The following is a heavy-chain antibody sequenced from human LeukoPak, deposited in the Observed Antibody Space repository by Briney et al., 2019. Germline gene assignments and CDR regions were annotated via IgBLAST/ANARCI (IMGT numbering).Heavy chain of an antibody. Sequence: PGGSLRLSCVASGFPFSGYWMTWVCQAPGKGLEWVANIKQDGSKKSYVDSVKGRFTISRDNAKNSLYLQMNSLRAEDTAIYYCTRVGYIDEGIDYWGQGTLVTVSS. V-gene: IGHV3-7*04. D-gene: IGHD5-24*01. J-gene: IGHJ4*02. CDR2: IKQDGSKK. CDR3: TRVGYIDEGIDY. CDR1: GFPFSGYW.